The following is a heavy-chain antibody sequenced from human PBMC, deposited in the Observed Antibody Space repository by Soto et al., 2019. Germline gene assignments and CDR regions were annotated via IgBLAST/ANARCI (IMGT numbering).Heavy chain of an antibody. D-gene: IGHD1-1*01. V-gene: IGHV1-2*04. CDR3: AREIEGWEPDQERRKRDVNWFDP. Sequence: ASVKVSCKASGYTFTGYYMHWVRQAPGQGLERMGWINPNSGGTNYAQKFQGWVTMTRDTSISTAYMELSRLRSDDTAVYYCAREIEGWEPDQERRKRDVNWFDPWGQGTLVTVSS. CDR2: INPNSGGT. J-gene: IGHJ5*02. CDR1: GYTFTGYY.